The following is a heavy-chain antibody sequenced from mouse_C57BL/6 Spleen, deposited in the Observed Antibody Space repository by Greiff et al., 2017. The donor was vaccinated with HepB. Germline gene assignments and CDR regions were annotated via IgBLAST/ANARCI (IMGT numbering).Heavy chain of an antibody. V-gene: IGHV1-72*01. Sequence: QVQLQQPGAELVKPGASVKLSCKASGYTFTSYWMHWVKQRPGRGLEWIGRIDPNSGGTKYNEKFKSKATLTVDKPSSTAYMQLSSLTSEDSAVYYCASPYYSNYEGIYYYAMDYWGQGTSVTVSS. CDR3: ASPYYSNYEGIYYYAMDY. CDR2: IDPNSGGT. CDR1: GYTFTSYW. J-gene: IGHJ4*01. D-gene: IGHD2-5*01.